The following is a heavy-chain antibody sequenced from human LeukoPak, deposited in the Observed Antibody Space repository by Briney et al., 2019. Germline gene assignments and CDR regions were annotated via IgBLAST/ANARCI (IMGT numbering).Heavy chain of an antibody. Sequence: GASVKVSCKASGYTVTSYDINWVRQATGQGLEWMGWVNPNSGNTGYAQKFQGRVTITRNTSISTAYMELSSLRSEDTAVYYCARGSTYYDFWSGYYTGNYFDYWGQGTLVTVSS. CDR1: GYTVTSYD. D-gene: IGHD3-3*01. CDR3: ARGSTYYDFWSGYYTGNYFDY. J-gene: IGHJ4*02. CDR2: VNPNSGNT. V-gene: IGHV1-8*03.